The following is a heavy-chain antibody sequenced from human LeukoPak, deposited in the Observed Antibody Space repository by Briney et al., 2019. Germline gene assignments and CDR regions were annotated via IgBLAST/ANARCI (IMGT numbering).Heavy chain of an antibody. CDR3: ARDICDQGPRDY. CDR2: ISSDGSNK. Sequence: PGRSLRLSCAASGFTFNSYGMLWVRQALGKGLEWVAVISSDGSNKNYADSVKGRFTISRDNSKNTLYLQMNSLRAEDTSVYYCARDICDQGPRDYLGQGTLVTVSS. V-gene: IGHV3-33*01. D-gene: IGHD2-21*01. CDR1: GFTFNSYG. J-gene: IGHJ4*02.